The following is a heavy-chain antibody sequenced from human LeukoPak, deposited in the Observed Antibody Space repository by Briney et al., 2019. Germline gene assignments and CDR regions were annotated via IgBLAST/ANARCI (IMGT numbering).Heavy chain of an antibody. V-gene: IGHV3-33*01. CDR1: GFTFSSYG. Sequence: GGSLRLSCAASGFTFSSYGMHWVRQAPGKGLEWVAVIWYDGSNKYYADSVKGRFTISRDNSKNTLYLQMNSLRAEDTAVYYCARVQSGYSYGYRPGSDAFDIWGQGTMVTVSS. CDR3: ARVQSGYSYGYRPGSDAFDI. D-gene: IGHD5-18*01. CDR2: IWYDGSNK. J-gene: IGHJ3*02.